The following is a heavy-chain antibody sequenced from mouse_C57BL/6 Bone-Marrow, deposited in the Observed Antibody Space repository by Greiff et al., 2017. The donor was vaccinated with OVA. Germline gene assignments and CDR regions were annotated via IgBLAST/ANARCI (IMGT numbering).Heavy chain of an antibody. CDR1: GYTFTDYY. D-gene: IGHD1-1*01. CDR3: ARDSITTVVADY. J-gene: IGHJ2*01. CDR2: INPYNGGT. Sequence: EVQLQQSGPVLVKPGASVKMSCKASGYTFTDYYMNWVKQSHGKSLEWIGVINPYNGGTSYNQKFKGKATLTVAKSSSTAYMELNSLTSEDSAVYYCARDSITTVVADYWGQGTTLTVSS. V-gene: IGHV1-19*01.